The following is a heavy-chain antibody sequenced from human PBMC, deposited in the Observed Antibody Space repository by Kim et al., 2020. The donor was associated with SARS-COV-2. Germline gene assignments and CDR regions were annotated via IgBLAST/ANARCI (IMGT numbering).Heavy chain of an antibody. V-gene: IGHV3-23*01. Sequence: GGSLRLSCVASGLTFSAHAMSWVRQAPGKGLEWVSGFSGSGISTYYADSVKGRFTISRDNSKNTVYLQMNSLRVDDTAIYYCAKDTSLSMIVVASFDHWGQGTLVTVSS. CDR3: AKDTSLSMIVVASFDH. CDR2: FSGSGIST. CDR1: GLTFSAHA. J-gene: IGHJ4*02. D-gene: IGHD3-22*01.